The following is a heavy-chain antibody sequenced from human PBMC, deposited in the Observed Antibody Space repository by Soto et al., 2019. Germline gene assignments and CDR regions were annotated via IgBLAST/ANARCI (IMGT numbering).Heavy chain of an antibody. Sequence: SVKVSCKASGGTFSSYAISWVRQAPGQGLEWMGGIIPIFGTANYAQKFQGRVTITADESTSTAYMELSSLRSEDTAVYYCAKTICSGGSCYDFDYWGQGTLVTVSS. D-gene: IGHD2-15*01. J-gene: IGHJ4*02. CDR3: AKTICSGGSCYDFDY. CDR1: GGTFSSYA. V-gene: IGHV1-69*13. CDR2: IIPIFGTA.